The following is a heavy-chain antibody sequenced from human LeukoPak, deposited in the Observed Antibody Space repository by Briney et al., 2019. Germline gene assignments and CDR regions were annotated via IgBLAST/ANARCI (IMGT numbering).Heavy chain of an antibody. J-gene: IGHJ3*02. CDR3: AREATYYDFWSGQSEDAFDI. Sequence: GGSLRLSCAASGFTFSSYGMHWVRQAPGKGLEWVAVIWYDGSNKYYADSVKGRFTISRDNSKNTLYLQMNSLRAEDTAVYYCAREATYYDFWSGQSEDAFDIWGQGTMVTVSS. CDR2: IWYDGSNK. V-gene: IGHV3-33*01. D-gene: IGHD3-3*01. CDR1: GFTFSSYG.